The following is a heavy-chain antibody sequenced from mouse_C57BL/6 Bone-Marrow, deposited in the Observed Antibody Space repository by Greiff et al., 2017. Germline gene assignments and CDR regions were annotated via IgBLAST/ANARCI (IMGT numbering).Heavy chain of an antibody. CDR1: GFTFSSYG. V-gene: IGHV5-6*02. J-gene: IGHJ4*01. CDR2: ISSGGSYT. CDR3: ARQALRSGDY. Sequence: DVMLVESGGDLVKPGGSLKLSCAASGFTFSSYGMSWVRQTPDKRLEWVATISSGGSYTYYPDSVKGRFTISRDNAKNTLYLQMSSLKSEDTAMXYCARQALRSGDYWGQGTSVTVSS.